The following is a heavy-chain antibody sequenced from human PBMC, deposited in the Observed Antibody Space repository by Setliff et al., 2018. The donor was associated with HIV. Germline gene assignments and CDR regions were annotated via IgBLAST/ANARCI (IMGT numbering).Heavy chain of an antibody. D-gene: IGHD7-27*01. CDR3: TRKKTGQFGAFNM. Sequence: SETLSLTCAVYGGSFSGYYWSWIRQPPGKGLEWIGEINHSGSTNYNPSLKSRVVVSVDRSKNQFSLKLISVTAADTAVYYCTRKKTGQFGAFNMWGRGTLVTVSS. J-gene: IGHJ3*02. V-gene: IGHV4-34*01. CDR2: INHSGST. CDR1: GGSFSGYY.